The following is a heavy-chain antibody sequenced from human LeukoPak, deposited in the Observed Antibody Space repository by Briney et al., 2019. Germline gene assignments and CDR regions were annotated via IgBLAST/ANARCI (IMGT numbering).Heavy chain of an antibody. CDR2: INPSGGST. Sequence: ASVKVSCKASGYTFTSYYMHWVRQAPGQGLEWMGIINPSGGSTSYAQKFQGRVTMTEDTSTDTAYMELSSLRSEDTAVYYCATDRYSSSWWSQHWGQGTLVTVSS. D-gene: IGHD6-13*01. CDR3: ATDRYSSSWWSQH. V-gene: IGHV1-46*01. CDR1: GYTFTSYY. J-gene: IGHJ1*01.